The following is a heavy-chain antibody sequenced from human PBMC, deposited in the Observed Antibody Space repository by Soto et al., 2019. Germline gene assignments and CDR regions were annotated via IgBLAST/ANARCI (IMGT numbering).Heavy chain of an antibody. J-gene: IGHJ4*02. V-gene: IGHV4-59*01. CDR3: ARRYGGNFDY. D-gene: IGHD3-16*01. CDR2: IYYSGST. CDR1: GGSISSYY. Sequence: SETLSLTCTVSGGSISSYYWSWIRQPPGKGLEWIGYIYYSGSTNYNPSLKSRVTISVDTSKNQFSLKLSSVTTADTAVYYCARRYGGNFDYWGQGTLVTVSS.